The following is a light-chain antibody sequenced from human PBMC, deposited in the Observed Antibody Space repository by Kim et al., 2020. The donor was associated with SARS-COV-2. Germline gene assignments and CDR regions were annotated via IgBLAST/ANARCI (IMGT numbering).Light chain of an antibody. CDR1: QSVRSSY. Sequence: EIVLTQSPGTLSLSPGERATLSCRASQSVRSSYLAWYQQKPGQAPRLLFYTASSRATGIPDRFSGSGSGTDFTLTISRLEPEDFAVYYCQQYGSTPCTVGPGTKVDIK. CDR2: TAS. V-gene: IGKV3-20*01. CDR3: QQYGSTPCT. J-gene: IGKJ3*01.